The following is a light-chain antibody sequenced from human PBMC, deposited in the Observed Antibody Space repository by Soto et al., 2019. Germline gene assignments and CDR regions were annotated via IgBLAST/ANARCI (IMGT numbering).Light chain of an antibody. CDR2: DAS. CDR1: QSVSNN. V-gene: IGKV3-15*01. Sequence: EILMTQSPATLSVSPGERATLSCRASQSVSNNLAWYQQKPGQAPRLLIYDASTRATGIPARFSGSGSGTESTLTISGLQAADVAVYYCQQYNMWPPWTFGQGTKVEVK. CDR3: QQYNMWPPWT. J-gene: IGKJ1*01.